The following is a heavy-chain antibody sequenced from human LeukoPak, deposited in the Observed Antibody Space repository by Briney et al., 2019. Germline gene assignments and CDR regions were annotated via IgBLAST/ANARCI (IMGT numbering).Heavy chain of an antibody. J-gene: IGHJ4*02. D-gene: IGHD5-12*01. CDR3: ARESRDIVATTHFSDY. CDR2: IYYSGST. V-gene: IGHV4-30-4*08. CDR1: GGSISSGDYY. Sequence: SETLSLTCTDSGGSISSGDYYWSWIRQPPGKGLEWIGYIYYSGSTYYNPSLKSRVTISVDTSKNQFSLKLSSVTAADTAVYYCARESRDIVATTHFSDYWGQGTLVTVSS.